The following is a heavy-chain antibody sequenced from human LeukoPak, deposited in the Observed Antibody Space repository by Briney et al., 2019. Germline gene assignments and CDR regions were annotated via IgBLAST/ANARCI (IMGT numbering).Heavy chain of an antibody. CDR1: GYTFTSSG. J-gene: IGHJ4*02. CDR3: ARDGYYDSSGPYFDY. V-gene: IGHV1-18*01. D-gene: IGHD3-22*01. CDR2: ISAYNGNT. Sequence: ASVKVSCKASGYTFTSSGISWVRQAPGQGLESMGWISAYNGNTNYAQKLQGRVTMTTDTSTSTAYMELRSLRSDDTAVYYCARDGYYDSSGPYFDYWGQGTLVTVSS.